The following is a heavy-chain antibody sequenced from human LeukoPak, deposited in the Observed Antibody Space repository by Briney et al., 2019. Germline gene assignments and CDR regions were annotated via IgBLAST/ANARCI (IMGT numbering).Heavy chain of an antibody. J-gene: IGHJ5*02. D-gene: IGHD2-2*01. CDR3: ARDLCSSTSCYPSNWFDP. CDR1: GFTFSSYS. CDR2: ISSSSYI. V-gene: IGHV3-21*01. Sequence: GGSLRLSCAASGFTFSSYSMNWVRQAPGKGLEWVSSISSSSYIYYADPVKGRFTISRDNAKNSLYLQMNSLRAEDTAVYYCARDLCSSTSCYPSNWFDPWGQGTLVTVSS.